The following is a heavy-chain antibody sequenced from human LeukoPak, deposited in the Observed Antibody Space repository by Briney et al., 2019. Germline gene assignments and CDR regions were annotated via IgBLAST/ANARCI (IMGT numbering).Heavy chain of an antibody. D-gene: IGHD2-21*02. Sequence: ASVKVSCKASGYTFTSYYMHWVRQAPGQGLEWMGIINPSGGSTSYAQKFQGRVTMTRDTSTSTVYMELSSLRSEDTAVYYCARDGSSGSYCGGDCYSSFDYWGQGTLVTVSS. CDR2: INPSGGST. CDR3: ARDGSSGSYCGGDCYSSFDY. V-gene: IGHV1-46*01. J-gene: IGHJ4*02. CDR1: GYTFTSYY.